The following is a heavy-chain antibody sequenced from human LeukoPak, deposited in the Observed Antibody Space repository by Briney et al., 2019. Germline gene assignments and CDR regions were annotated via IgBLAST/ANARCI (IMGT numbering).Heavy chain of an antibody. D-gene: IGHD3-10*01. CDR2: IDPDGSEK. CDR1: GFTFNSYW. V-gene: IGHV3-7*01. Sequence: GGSLRLSCAASGFTFNSYWMSWVPQAPGKGLEWVANIDPDGSEKQYGDSVKGRFTTSRDNAKNSLYPQMNSLRAEDTAIYYCARIYYFGDNNWRYFDNWGQGTLVTVSS. CDR3: ARIYYFGDNNWRYFDN. J-gene: IGHJ4*02.